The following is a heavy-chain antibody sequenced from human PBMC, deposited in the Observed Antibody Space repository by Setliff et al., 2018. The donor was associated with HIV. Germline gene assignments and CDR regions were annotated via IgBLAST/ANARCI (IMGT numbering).Heavy chain of an antibody. V-gene: IGHV4-39*01. CDR1: GVSTSSSSYY. D-gene: IGHD6-19*01. J-gene: IGHJ4*02. Sequence: PSETLSLTCTVSGVSTSSSSYYWGWIRQPPGKGLDWIGYVYYTGSTYYSPSLKSRLTISVDTSKNHFSLRLSSVTAADTAVYYCVIQGAVTGHSFDSWGPGALVTVSS. CDR2: VYYTGST. CDR3: VIQGAVTGHSFDS.